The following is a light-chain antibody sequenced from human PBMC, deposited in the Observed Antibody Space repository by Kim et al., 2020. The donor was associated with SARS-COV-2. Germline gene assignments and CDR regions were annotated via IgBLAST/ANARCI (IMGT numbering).Light chain of an antibody. CDR2: EAS. J-gene: IGKJ4*01. CDR3: QQYKCYPLT. V-gene: IGKV1-5*01. CDR1: QSISVW. Sequence: AFVGDTVTISWRASQSISVWLAWYQQKAGKAPKLLIYEASNLKSGVASRFSGSASGTDFTLTISGLQPDDFANYYCQQYKCYPLTFGGGTKVDIK.